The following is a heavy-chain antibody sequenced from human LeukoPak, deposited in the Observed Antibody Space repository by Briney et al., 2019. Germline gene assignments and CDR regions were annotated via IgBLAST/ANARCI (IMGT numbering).Heavy chain of an antibody. Sequence: GESLRLSCAASGFTFSNYNMNWVRQAPGKGLEWVSPISSGSSYIYYADSVKGRFTISRDNAKNSLYLQMNSLRADDTAVYYCARYSGSYRDSWGQGTLVTVSS. CDR2: ISSGSSYI. V-gene: IGHV3-21*01. J-gene: IGHJ4*02. CDR1: GFTFSNYN. CDR3: ARYSGSYRDS. D-gene: IGHD1-26*01.